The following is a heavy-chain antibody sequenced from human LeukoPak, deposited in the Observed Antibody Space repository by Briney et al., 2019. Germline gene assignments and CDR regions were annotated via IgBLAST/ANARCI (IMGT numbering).Heavy chain of an antibody. CDR2: ISGSGGST. D-gene: IGHD2/OR15-2a*01. Sequence: GGSLRLSCAASGFTFSSYAMSWVRQAPGKGLEWVSAISGSGGSTYYADSVKGRFTISRDNAKYTLYLQVSSLRADDTAIYYCARDFYQRGDWGQGTLVTVSS. V-gene: IGHV3-23*01. CDR1: GFTFSSYA. J-gene: IGHJ4*02. CDR3: ARDFYQRGD.